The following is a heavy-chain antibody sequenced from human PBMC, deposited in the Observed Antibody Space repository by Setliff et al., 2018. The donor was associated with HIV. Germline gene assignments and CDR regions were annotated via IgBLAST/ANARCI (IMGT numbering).Heavy chain of an antibody. D-gene: IGHD1-1*01. CDR2: IYSGGSS. V-gene: IGHV4-59*11. J-gene: IGHJ4*02. CDR3: ARDSEHPTGYFDS. CDR1: DDSITTHY. Sequence: KPSETLSLTCTVSDDSITTHYWSWIRQPPGKGLEWIGYIYSGGSSNYNPSLKSRSSVSMDMSRKQFSLKLTSVTAADTAIYYCARDSEHPTGYFDSWCRGILVTVSS.